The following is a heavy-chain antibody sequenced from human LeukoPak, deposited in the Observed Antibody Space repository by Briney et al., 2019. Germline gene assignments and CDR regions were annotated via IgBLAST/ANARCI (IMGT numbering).Heavy chain of an antibody. CDR3: ARPGYYDILTGYLAAPFDI. V-gene: IGHV5-51*01. D-gene: IGHD3-9*01. J-gene: IGHJ3*02. CDR2: IYPGDSDT. CDR1: GYSFTSYW. Sequence: GESLKISCKGSGYSFTSYWIGWVRQMPGKGLEWMGIIYPGDSDTRYSPSFQGQVTISADKSISTAYLQWSSLKASDTAMYYCARPGYYDILTGYLAAPFDIWGQGTMVTVSS.